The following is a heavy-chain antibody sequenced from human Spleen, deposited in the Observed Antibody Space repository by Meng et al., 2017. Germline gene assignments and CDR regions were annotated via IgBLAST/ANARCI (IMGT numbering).Heavy chain of an antibody. D-gene: IGHD3-22*01. J-gene: IGHJ4*02. CDR2: ISGSGGST. V-gene: IGHV3-23*01. CDR1: GFTVSHNY. Sequence: GDSLKISCAASGFTVSHNYMSWVRQAPGKGLEWVSAISGSGGSTSYAESVEGRFTISRDNSKNTLYLQMNSLRADDTAVYYCAKQYDSSGYYYTPTFDYWGQGTLVTVSS. CDR3: AKQYDSSGYYYTPTFDY.